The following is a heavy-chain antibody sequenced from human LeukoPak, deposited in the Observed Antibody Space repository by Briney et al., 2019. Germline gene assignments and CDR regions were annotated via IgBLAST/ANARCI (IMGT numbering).Heavy chain of an antibody. V-gene: IGHV3-30*02. CDR2: IHYDGSNN. CDR1: GFTFSSYD. Sequence: GGSLRLSCAASGFTFSSYDMTWVRQAPGKGLEWVAFIHYDGSNNYYADSVKGRFTISRDNSKNTLYLQMNSLRAEDTAVYYCAKDYDILTGYPDYWGQGTLVTVSS. CDR3: AKDYDILTGYPDY. J-gene: IGHJ4*02. D-gene: IGHD3-9*01.